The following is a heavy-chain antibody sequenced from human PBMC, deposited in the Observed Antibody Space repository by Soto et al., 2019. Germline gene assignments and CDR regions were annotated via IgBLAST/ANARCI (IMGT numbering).Heavy chain of an antibody. J-gene: IGHJ4*02. D-gene: IGHD2-8*01. CDR1: GFTFSSYA. V-gene: IGHV3-23*01. CDR3: AKDEGLIVLMVYATTHFDY. CDR2: IIGSGGST. Sequence: EVQLLESGGGLVQPGGSLRLSCAASGFTFSSYAMSWVRQAPGKGLEWVSAIIGSGGSTYYEDSVKGRFTISRDNSKNPLYLQMNSLRAEDTAVYYCAKDEGLIVLMVYATTHFDYWGQGTLVTVSS.